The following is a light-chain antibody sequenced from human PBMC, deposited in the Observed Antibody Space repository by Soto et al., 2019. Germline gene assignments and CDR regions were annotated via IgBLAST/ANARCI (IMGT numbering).Light chain of an antibody. J-gene: IGLJ1*01. CDR3: SSYTSSSAPYV. Sequence: QSVLTQAASVSGSPGQSISISCTGTSSDVGGYNYVSWYQQHPVKAPKLMIYDVTNRPSGVSDRFSGSKSGNTASLTISGLLAEDEAEYYCSSYTSSSAPYVFGTGTKVTVL. CDR1: SSDVGGYNY. V-gene: IGLV2-14*01. CDR2: DVT.